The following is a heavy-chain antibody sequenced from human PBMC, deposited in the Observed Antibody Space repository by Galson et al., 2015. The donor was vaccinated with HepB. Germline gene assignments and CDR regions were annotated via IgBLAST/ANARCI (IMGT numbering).Heavy chain of an antibody. CDR1: GASISSYY. J-gene: IGHJ4*02. D-gene: IGHD2-8*01. CDR3: ARGPNNFGY. Sequence: ETLSLTCTVSGASISSYYWSWIRQPPGKGLEWIGYIYYNGTTNYGPSLKSRVTILVDTSKNQFSLKMYSVTAADAAVFYCARGPNNFGYWGQGTLVTVSS. V-gene: IGHV4-59*01. CDR2: IYYNGTT.